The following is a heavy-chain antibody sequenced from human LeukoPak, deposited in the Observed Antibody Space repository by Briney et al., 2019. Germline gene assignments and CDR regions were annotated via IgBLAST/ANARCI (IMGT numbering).Heavy chain of an antibody. V-gene: IGHV1-69*13. Sequence: SVKVSCKASGGTFSSYAISWVRQAPGQGLEWMGGIIPIFGTANYAQKFQGRVTITADESTSTAYMELCSLRSEDTAVYYCARYPSYSGYSASDYWGQGTLVTVSS. CDR1: GGTFSSYA. CDR3: ARYPSYSGYSASDY. J-gene: IGHJ4*02. D-gene: IGHD5-12*01. CDR2: IIPIFGTA.